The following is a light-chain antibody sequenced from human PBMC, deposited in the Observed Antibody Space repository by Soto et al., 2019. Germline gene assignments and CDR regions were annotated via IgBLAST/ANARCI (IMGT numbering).Light chain of an antibody. CDR3: AAWDDSLNGVV. V-gene: IGLV1-44*01. CDR1: SSNIGRNA. Sequence: QSVLTQPPSASGTPGQRVPISCSGSSSNIGRNAVNWYQQVPGTAPTPLIYDNDQRTSGVPDRFSASKSGTSASLAISGLQSADEADYYCAAWDDSLNGVVFGGGTKLTVL. CDR2: DND. J-gene: IGLJ2*01.